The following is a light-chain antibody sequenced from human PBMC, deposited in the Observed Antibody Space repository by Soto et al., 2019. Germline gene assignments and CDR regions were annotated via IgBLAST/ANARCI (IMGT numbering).Light chain of an antibody. V-gene: IGLV1-44*01. J-gene: IGLJ3*02. CDR1: RSNIGRST. Sequence: QSVLTQPPSTSGTPGQRVTISCSGSRSNIGRSTVNWYQQLPGTAPKVLVYSTNQRPSGVPDRSSGSKSGTSASLAISGLQSEDEADYYCAAWDDTLSVWVFGGGTKVTVL. CDR3: AAWDDTLSVWV. CDR2: STN.